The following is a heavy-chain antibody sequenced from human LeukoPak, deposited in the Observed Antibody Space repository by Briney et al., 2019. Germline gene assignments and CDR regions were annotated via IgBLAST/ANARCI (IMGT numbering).Heavy chain of an antibody. J-gene: IGHJ5*02. CDR3: ATDFYDST. Sequence: GGSLRLSCAASGFTFSSSSMNWVRQAPGKGLEWVGRIRSNSDGGAIDYAAPVKGRFTLSRDDSKTTLYLQMNSLQTEDTAVYYCATDFYDSTWGQGTLVTVSS. D-gene: IGHD3-22*01. CDR1: GFTFSSSS. CDR2: IRSNSDGGAI. V-gene: IGHV3-15*07.